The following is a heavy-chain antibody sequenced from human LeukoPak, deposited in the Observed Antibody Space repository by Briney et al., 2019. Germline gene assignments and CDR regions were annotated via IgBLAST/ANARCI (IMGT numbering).Heavy chain of an antibody. V-gene: IGHV1-18*01. D-gene: IGHD2-2*01. Sequence: ASVKVSCKASGYTFTSYGINWVRQAPGQGLEWMGWISAYNGNTNYAQKLQGRVTMTTDTSTSTAYMELRSLRSDDTAVYYCARDILDVDSLLSLQYNWFDPWGQGTLVTVSS. CDR1: GYTFTSYG. CDR3: ARDILDVDSLLSLQYNWFDP. J-gene: IGHJ5*02. CDR2: ISAYNGNT.